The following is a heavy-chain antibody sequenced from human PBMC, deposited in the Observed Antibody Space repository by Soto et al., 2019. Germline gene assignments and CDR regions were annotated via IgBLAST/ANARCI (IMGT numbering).Heavy chain of an antibody. V-gene: IGHV4-34*01. CDR1: GGSLRGHY. CDR3: AREKSRYSGYDDAFDI. Sequence: SETLSLTCAVSGGSLRGHYWSWIRQSPEKGLEWIGEINHSGFTNYNPTLKSRVTISRDTSKNQFSLKLSSVTAADTAVYYCAREKSRYSGYDDAFDIWGQGTMVTVSS. J-gene: IGHJ3*02. D-gene: IGHD5-12*01. CDR2: INHSGFT.